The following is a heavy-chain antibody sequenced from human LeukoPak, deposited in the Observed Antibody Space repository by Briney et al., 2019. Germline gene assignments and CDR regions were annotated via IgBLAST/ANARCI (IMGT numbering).Heavy chain of an antibody. D-gene: IGHD6-13*01. CDR3: ARGRAGIAAAGFDY. CDR1: GFTFSMSA. CDR2: ISFDGGNK. V-gene: IGHV3-30-3*01. Sequence: GGSLRLSCATSGFTFSMSAMQWVRLAPGKGLDWVAVISFDGGNKFYADSVKGRFSISRDNSKNTLYLQMNSLGLDDTAVYFCARGRAGIAAAGFDYWGQGTLVTVSS. J-gene: IGHJ4*02.